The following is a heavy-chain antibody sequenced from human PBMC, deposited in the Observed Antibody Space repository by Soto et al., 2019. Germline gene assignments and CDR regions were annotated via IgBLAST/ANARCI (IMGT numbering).Heavy chain of an antibody. D-gene: IGHD3-22*01. CDR1: SGSISSSNW. V-gene: IGHV4-4*02. CDR3: ARGRGYYDSSGDNDY. CDR2: IYHSGST. J-gene: IGHJ4*02. Sequence: NPSETLSLTCAVSSGSISSSNWWSWVRQPPGKGLEWIGEIYHSGSTNYNPSLKSRVTISVDKSKNQFSLKLSSVTAADTAVYYCARGRGYYDSSGDNDYWGQGTLVTVS.